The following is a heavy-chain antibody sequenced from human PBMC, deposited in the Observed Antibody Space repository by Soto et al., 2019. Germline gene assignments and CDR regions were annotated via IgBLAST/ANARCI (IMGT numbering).Heavy chain of an antibody. CDR2: ISAHNGNT. D-gene: IGHD1-1*01. V-gene: IGHV1-18*01. CDR1: VYAFNTYG. J-gene: IGHJ4*02. CDR3: ARVRYGDY. Sequence: QVNLVQSGAEVKKPGASVKVSCNGSVYAFNTYGISWVRKAPVQGIEWMGWISAHNGNTNYAQKLQGRVTVTRDTSTITAYMELRSLRSEDPAVYYCARVRYGDYWGQGDLFTVSS.